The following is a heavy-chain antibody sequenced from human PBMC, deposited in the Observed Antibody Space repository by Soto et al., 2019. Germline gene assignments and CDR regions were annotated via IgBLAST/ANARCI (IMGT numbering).Heavy chain of an antibody. D-gene: IGHD6-6*01. CDR3: AKVGPEYSSSSGWFDP. CDR1: GFSFSNYA. V-gene: IGHV3-23*01. CDR2: ISGVAGST. Sequence: EVQLLESGGGLVQPGGSLRLSCAASGFSFSNYAMSWVRQAPGKGLSWVSGISGVAGSTYYADSVKGRFSISRDNVKKAVYLQMNSLRAEDTAVYYCAKVGPEYSSSSGWFDPWGQGTLVTDSS. J-gene: IGHJ5*02.